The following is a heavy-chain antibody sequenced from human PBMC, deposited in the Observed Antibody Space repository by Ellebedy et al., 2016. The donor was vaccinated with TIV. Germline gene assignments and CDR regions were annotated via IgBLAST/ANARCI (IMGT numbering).Heavy chain of an antibody. Sequence: ASVKVSCKASGGIFRTNAFSWVRQAPGQGLEWMGGIVAVFGTTTYAQKFQGRVTITADESTSAAYLELSSLTADDTAVYYCARDMVQGMVARYLWFDYWGQGTRVTVSS. D-gene: IGHD5-12*01. CDR3: ARDMVQGMVARYLWFDY. V-gene: IGHV1-69*13. J-gene: IGHJ4*02. CDR2: IVAVFGTT. CDR1: GGIFRTNA.